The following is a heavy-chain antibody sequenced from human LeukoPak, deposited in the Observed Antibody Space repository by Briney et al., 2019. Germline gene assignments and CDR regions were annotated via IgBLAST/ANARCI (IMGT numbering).Heavy chain of an antibody. CDR1: GYTFTGYY. V-gene: IGHV1-2*02. D-gene: IGHD1-26*01. CDR2: INPNSGGT. J-gene: IGHJ4*02. CDR3: ARRGVLSSIVGATAVLAY. Sequence: ASVKVSCEASGYTFTGYYMHWVRQAPGQGLEWTGWINPNSGGTNYAQKFQGRVTMTRDTSISTAYMELSRLRSDDTAVYYCARRGVLSSIVGATAVLAYWGQGTLVTVSS.